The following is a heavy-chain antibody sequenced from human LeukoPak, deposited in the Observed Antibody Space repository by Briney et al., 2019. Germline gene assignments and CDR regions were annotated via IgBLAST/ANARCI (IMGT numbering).Heavy chain of an antibody. CDR1: GFTFSNYA. CDR2: ISNSGGRT. V-gene: IGHV3-23*01. J-gene: IGHJ4*02. D-gene: IGHD5-12*01. CDR3: AKSYNGYESKPDY. Sequence: GGSLRLSCAASGFTFSNYAMSWVRQAPGKGLEWVSSISNSGGRTFYTDSVKGRFTISRDNSKITLYLQMNSLRTEDTAVYYCAKSYNGYESKPDYWGQGTLVTVSS.